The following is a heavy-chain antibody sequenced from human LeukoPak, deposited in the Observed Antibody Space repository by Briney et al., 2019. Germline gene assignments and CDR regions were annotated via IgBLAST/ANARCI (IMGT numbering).Heavy chain of an antibody. CDR1: GGSISSYY. D-gene: IGHD6-19*01. CDR2: IYYSGKT. CDR3: ARRGGRSGWYIFDY. Sequence: SETLSLTCTVSGGSISSYYWSWIRQSPGKGLEWIGYIYYSGKTNYNPSLKSRVTISVDTSKNQFSLKLNSVTAADTAVYYCARRGGRSGWYIFDYWGQGTLVTVSS. J-gene: IGHJ4*02. V-gene: IGHV4-59*08.